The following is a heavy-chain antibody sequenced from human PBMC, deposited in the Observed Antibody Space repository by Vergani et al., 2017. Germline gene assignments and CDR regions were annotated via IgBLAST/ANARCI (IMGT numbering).Heavy chain of an antibody. CDR3: ARLFPAGIVVVPAAYDY. Sequence: EVQLVQSGAEVKKPGESLKISCKGSGYSFTSYWIGWVRQMPGKGLEWMGNIYPGDSDTRYSPSFQGQVTISADKSISTAYLKWSSLKASDAAMYYCARLFPAGIVVVPAAYDYWGQGTLVTVSS. CDR1: GYSFTSYW. J-gene: IGHJ4*02. V-gene: IGHV5-51*01. CDR2: IYPGDSDT. D-gene: IGHD2-2*01.